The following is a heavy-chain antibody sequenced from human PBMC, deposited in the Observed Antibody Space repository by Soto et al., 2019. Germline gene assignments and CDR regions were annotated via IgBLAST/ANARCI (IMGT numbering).Heavy chain of an antibody. Sequence: EVQLVESGGGLVQPGGSLRLSCAASGFTVSSNYMSWVRQAPGKGLEWVSVIYSGGGTYYADSVKGRFTISRDNSKNTLYLQMNSLRAEDTAVYYCARDLVGATTEDFQHWGQGTLVTVSS. V-gene: IGHV3-66*01. J-gene: IGHJ1*01. CDR1: GFTVSSNY. CDR2: IYSGGGT. CDR3: ARDLVGATTEDFQH. D-gene: IGHD1-26*01.